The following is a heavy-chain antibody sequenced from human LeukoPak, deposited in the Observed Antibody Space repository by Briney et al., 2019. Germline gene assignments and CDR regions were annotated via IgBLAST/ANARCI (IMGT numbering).Heavy chain of an antibody. J-gene: IGHJ5*02. Sequence: SETLSLTCTVSGGSISSYYWSWIRQPPGKGLEWIGYIYYSGSTNYNPSLKSRVTISVDTSKNQFSLKLSSVTAADTAVYFCATYDSSGYYSPPPNNWFDPWGQGTLVTVSS. V-gene: IGHV4-59*01. CDR3: ATYDSSGYYSPPPNNWFDP. D-gene: IGHD3-22*01. CDR1: GGSISSYY. CDR2: IYYSGST.